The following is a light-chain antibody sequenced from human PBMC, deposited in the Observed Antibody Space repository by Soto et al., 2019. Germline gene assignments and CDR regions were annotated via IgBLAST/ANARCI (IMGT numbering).Light chain of an antibody. V-gene: IGLV2-14*01. Sequence: QSVLTQPASVFGSPGQSITISCTGTSSDVGIYNYVSWYQQHPGKAPKLMIYQVTNRPSGVSNRFSGSKSGNTASLTISGLQAEDEADYDCSSYTGSTNYVFGTGTKVTVL. CDR1: SSDVGIYNY. CDR3: SSYTGSTNYV. CDR2: QVT. J-gene: IGLJ1*01.